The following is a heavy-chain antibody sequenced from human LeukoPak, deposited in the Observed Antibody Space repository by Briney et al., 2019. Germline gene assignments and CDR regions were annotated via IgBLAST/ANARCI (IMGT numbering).Heavy chain of an antibody. CDR2: IKQDGSEK. V-gene: IGHV3-7*01. Sequence: GGSLRLPCAASGFTFSSHWMSWVRQVPGKGLEWVANIKQDGSEKHYVDSVKDRFTISRDNAKNSLFLQMNSLRAEDTAVYYCVRATYYYDSGYLLGYLYYGMDVWGQGATVTVSS. CDR3: VRATYYYDSGYLLGYLYYGMDV. D-gene: IGHD3-22*01. CDR1: GFTFSSHW. J-gene: IGHJ6*02.